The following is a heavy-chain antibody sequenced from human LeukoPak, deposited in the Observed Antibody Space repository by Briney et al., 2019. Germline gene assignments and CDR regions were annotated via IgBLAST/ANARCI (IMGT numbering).Heavy chain of an antibody. J-gene: IGHJ1*01. D-gene: IGHD4-23*01. V-gene: IGHV1-8*01. Sequence: ASVKVSCKASGYTFTSYDINWVRQATGQGLEWMGWMNPNSGNTGYAQKFQGRVTMTRNTSISTAYMELSSLRSEDTAVYYCARGRVVKKGIDFQHWGQGTLVTVSS. CDR3: ARGRVVKKGIDFQH. CDR1: GYTFTSYD. CDR2: MNPNSGNT.